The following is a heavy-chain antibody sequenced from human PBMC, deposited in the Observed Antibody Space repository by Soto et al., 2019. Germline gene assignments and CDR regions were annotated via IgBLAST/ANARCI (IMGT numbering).Heavy chain of an antibody. CDR2: LYFGGSA. D-gene: IGHD6-13*01. CDR1: GGSISVSNSY. CDR3: AGHPLQQPFNY. V-gene: IGHV4-39*01. Sequence: SETLSLTCSVSGGSISVSNSYWGWVRQPPGRGLEWIGSLYFGGSAYYNPSLKSRVSISVDTSQNQFSLRLGSVTAADTALYYCAGHPLQQPFNYWGQGTLVTVSS. J-gene: IGHJ4*02.